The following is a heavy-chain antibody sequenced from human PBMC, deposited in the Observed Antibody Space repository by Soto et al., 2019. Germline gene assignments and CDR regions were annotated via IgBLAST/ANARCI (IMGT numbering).Heavy chain of an antibody. V-gene: IGHV1-69*13. CDR2: IIPIFGTA. D-gene: IGHD6-19*01. CDR3: ARPLYYSSGWYGRMYYYGMDV. Sequence: AASVKVSCKXSGGTFSSYAISWVRQAPGQGLEWMGGIIPIFGTANYAQKFQGRVTITADESTSTAYMELSSLRSEDTAVYYRARPLYYSSGWYGRMYYYGMDVWGQGTTVTVSS. CDR1: GGTFSSYA. J-gene: IGHJ6*02.